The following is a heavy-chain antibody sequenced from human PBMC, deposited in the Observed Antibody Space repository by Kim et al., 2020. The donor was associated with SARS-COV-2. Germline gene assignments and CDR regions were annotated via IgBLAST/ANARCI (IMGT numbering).Heavy chain of an antibody. CDR1: GGSISSYY. D-gene: IGHD6-19*01. J-gene: IGHJ4*02. CDR2: IYYSGST. CDR3: ARTDRNSGWYIGSEDY. Sequence: SETLSLTCTVSGGSISSYYWSWIRQPPGKGLEWIGYIYYSGSTNYNPSLKSRVTISVDTSENQFSLQLSSVTAADTAMYYCARTDRNSGWYIGSEDYWGQGTRVTVSS. V-gene: IGHV4-59*01.